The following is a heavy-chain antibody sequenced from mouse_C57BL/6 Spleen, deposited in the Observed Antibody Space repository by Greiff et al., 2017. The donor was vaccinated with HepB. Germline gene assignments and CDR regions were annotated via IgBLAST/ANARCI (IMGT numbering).Heavy chain of an antibody. Sequence: EVQLVESGGGLVKPGGSLKLSCAASGFTFSSYAMSWVRQTPEKRLEWVATISDGGSYTYYPDNVKGRFTISRDNAKNNLYLQMSHLKSEDTAMYYCARDGVERDFDYWGQGTTLTVSS. CDR3: ARDGVERDFDY. V-gene: IGHV5-4*01. J-gene: IGHJ2*01. CDR2: ISDGGSYT. CDR1: GFTFSSYA. D-gene: IGHD1-1*01.